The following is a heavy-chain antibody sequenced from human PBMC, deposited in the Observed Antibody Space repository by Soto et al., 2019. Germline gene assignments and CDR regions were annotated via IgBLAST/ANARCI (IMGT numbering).Heavy chain of an antibody. CDR3: ARDEGITGTTGSWGSPDHYYSYYGMDV. CDR2: IIPIFGTA. V-gene: IGHV1-69*01. J-gene: IGHJ6*02. CDR1: GGTFSSYA. D-gene: IGHD1-7*01. Sequence: QVQLVQSGAEVKKPGSSVKVSCKASGGTFSSYAISWVRQAPGQGLEWLGGIIPIFGTANYAQKFRGRVTITADESTSTAYKELSSLRSEDTAVYYCARDEGITGTTGSWGSPDHYYSYYGMDVWGQGTEVTVSS.